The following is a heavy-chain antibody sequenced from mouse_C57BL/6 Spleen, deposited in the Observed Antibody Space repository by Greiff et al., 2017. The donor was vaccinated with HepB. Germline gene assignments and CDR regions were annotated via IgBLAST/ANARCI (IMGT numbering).Heavy chain of an antibody. J-gene: IGHJ1*03. CDR1: GYTFTSYW. V-gene: IGHV1-55*01. CDR2: IYPGSGST. D-gene: IGHD2-3*01. Sequence: QVQLQPGAELVKPGASVKMSCKASGYTFTSYWITWVKQRPGQGLEWIGDIYPGSGSTNYNEKFKSKATLTVDTSSSTAYMQLSSLTSEDSAVYYCASIYDGYWYFDVWGTGTTVTVSS. CDR3: ASIYDGYWYFDV.